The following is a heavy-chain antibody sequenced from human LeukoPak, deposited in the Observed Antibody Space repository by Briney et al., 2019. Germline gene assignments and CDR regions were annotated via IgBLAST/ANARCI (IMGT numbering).Heavy chain of an antibody. CDR2: IWYDGSNK. D-gene: IGHD2-8*02. V-gene: IGHV3-33*08. J-gene: IGHJ3*02. Sequence: GGSLRLSCAASGFTFDDYAMHWVRQAPGKGLEWVAVIWYDGSNKYYADSVKGRFTISRDNSKNTLYLQMNSLRAEDTAVYYCARSGGGNAFDIWGQGTMVTVSS. CDR1: GFTFDDYA. CDR3: ARSGGGNAFDI.